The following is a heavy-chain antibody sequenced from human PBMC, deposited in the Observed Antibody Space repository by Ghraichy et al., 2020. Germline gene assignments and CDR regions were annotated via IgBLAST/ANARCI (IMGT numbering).Heavy chain of an antibody. CDR2: INHSGST. CDR1: GGSFSGYY. CDR3: ARTPAGRGYSRY. J-gene: IGHJ4*02. D-gene: IGHD4-11*01. Sequence: SETLSLTCAVYGGSFSGYYWRWIRQPPGKGLEWIGEINHSGSTNYKPSLKSRVTISVDTSKNQFSLKLSSVTAADTAVYYCARTPAGRGYSRYWGQGTLVTVSS. V-gene: IGHV4-34*01.